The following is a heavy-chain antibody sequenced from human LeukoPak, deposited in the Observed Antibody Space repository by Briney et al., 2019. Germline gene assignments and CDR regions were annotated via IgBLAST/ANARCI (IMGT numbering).Heavy chain of an antibody. CDR2: INTNTGNP. Sequence: ASVKVSCKASGYTFTSYAMNWVRQAPGQGLEWMGWINTNTGNPTYAQGFTGRFVFSLDTSVSTAYLQISSLKAEDTAVYYCARDEGLLWFGESMRGPKRWFDPWGQGTLVTVSS. J-gene: IGHJ5*02. V-gene: IGHV7-4-1*02. CDR1: GYTFTSYA. CDR3: ARDEGLLWFGESMRGPKRWFDP. D-gene: IGHD3-10*01.